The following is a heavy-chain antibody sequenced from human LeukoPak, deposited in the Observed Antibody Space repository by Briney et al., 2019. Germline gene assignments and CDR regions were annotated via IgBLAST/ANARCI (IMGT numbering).Heavy chain of an antibody. V-gene: IGHV1-69*01. CDR3: AGPRRNTMVRGVIIGAYYFDY. Sequence: ASVKVSCKASGGTFSSYAISWVRQAPGQGLEWMGGIIPIFGTANYAQKFQGRVTITADESTSTAYMELSSLRSEDTAVYYCAGPRRNTMVRGVIIGAYYFDYWGQGTLVSVSS. CDR1: GGTFSSYA. J-gene: IGHJ4*02. D-gene: IGHD3-10*01. CDR2: IIPIFGTA.